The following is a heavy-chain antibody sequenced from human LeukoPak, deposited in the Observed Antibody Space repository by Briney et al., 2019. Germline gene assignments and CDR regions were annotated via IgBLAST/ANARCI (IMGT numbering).Heavy chain of an antibody. D-gene: IGHD3-22*01. J-gene: IGHJ3*02. V-gene: IGHV4-61*01. CDR2: IYYSGST. CDR1: GGSVRSGSYY. Sequence: SETLSLTCTVSGGSVRSGSYYWSWVRQPPGKGLEWIGYIYYSGSTNYNPSLKSRVTISVDTSKNQFSLKLSSVTAADTAVYYCARRPQYYYDSSVPAFDIWGQGTMVTVSS. CDR3: ARRPQYYYDSSVPAFDI.